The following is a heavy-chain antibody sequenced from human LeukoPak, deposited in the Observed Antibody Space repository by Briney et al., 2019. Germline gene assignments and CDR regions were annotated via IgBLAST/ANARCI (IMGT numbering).Heavy chain of an antibody. Sequence: ASVKVSCKVSGYTLTELSMHWVRQAPGKGLEWMGGFDPEDGETIYAQKFQGRVTMTEDTSTDTAYMELSSLRSEDTAVYYCATDRRAAAGQDAFDIWGQGTMVTVSS. CDR2: FDPEDGET. J-gene: IGHJ3*02. D-gene: IGHD6-13*01. CDR3: ATDRRAAAGQDAFDI. CDR1: GYTLTELS. V-gene: IGHV1-24*01.